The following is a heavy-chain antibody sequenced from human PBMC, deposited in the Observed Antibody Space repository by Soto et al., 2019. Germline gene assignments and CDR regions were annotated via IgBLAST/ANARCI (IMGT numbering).Heavy chain of an antibody. CDR3: ARHHGPTTSENWFDP. Sequence: ASVQVSCKASGGTFSSYAISWVRQAPGQGLEWMGWISTYSGDTKYAQKFQGRVTMTTDTSTTTAYLELRSLRSDDTAVYYCARHHGPTTSENWFDPWGQGTLVTVSS. V-gene: IGHV1-18*01. CDR1: GGTFSSYA. CDR2: ISTYSGDT. J-gene: IGHJ5*02. D-gene: IGHD5-12*01.